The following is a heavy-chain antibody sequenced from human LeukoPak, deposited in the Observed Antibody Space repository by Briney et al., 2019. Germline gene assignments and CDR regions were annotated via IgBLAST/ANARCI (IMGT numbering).Heavy chain of an antibody. CDR2: INPNSGGT. CDR3: ARGPHDTAYYFDQ. V-gene: IGHV1-2*02. CDR1: GYTFTGYY. J-gene: IGHJ4*02. D-gene: IGHD5-18*01. Sequence: EASVKVSCTASGYTFTGYYMHWVRQAPGQGLEWMGWINPNSGGTNYAQKFQGRVTMTRDTSISTAYVDLSRLRSDDTAVYYCARGPHDTAYYFDQWGQGTLVTVSS.